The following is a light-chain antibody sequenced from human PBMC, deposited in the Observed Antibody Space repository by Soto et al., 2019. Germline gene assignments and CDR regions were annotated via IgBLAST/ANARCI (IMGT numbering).Light chain of an antibody. CDR2: SNT. J-gene: IGLJ1*01. CDR3: QFYDSSVSRYV. V-gene: IGLV1-40*01. Sequence: SALTQPASASAPPRQSVTISCTGGSSNFGAGYDVHWYKRLPGTAPKHLIYSNTKRPAGVTGRFSGSKSGTSASLAITGLQAEDDADYYCQFYDSSVSRYVFGAGTKVTVL. CDR1: SSNFGAGYD.